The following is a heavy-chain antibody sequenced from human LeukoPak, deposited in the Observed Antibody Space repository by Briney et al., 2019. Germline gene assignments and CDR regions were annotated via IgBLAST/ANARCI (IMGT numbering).Heavy chain of an antibody. J-gene: IGHJ4*02. CDR2: INPNSGGT. Sequence: ASVKVSFKSSGYTITGYFLHWVRQAPGQGREWMGWINPNSGGTNYAQNFQGRVAMTRDTSISTAFMELSRLDSDDTAVYDCSRACTMAGNHFDYWGQGTLVTVSS. CDR1: GYTITGYF. CDR3: SRACTMAGNHFDY. D-gene: IGHD6-19*01. V-gene: IGHV1-2*02.